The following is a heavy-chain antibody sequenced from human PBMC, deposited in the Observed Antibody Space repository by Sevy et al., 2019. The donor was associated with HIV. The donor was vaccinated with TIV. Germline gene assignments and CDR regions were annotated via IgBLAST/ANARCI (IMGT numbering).Heavy chain of an antibody. V-gene: IGHV3-11*01. CDR3: ARSRAYCSSTSCYIRDYYYYGMDV. J-gene: IGHJ6*02. D-gene: IGHD2-2*02. Sequence: GGSLRLSCAASGFTFSDYYMSWIRQAPGKGLELVSYISSSCSTIYYSDSVKGRFTISRDNAKNSLYLQMNSLRAEDTAVYYCARSRAYCSSTSCYIRDYYYYGMDVWGQGTTVTVSS. CDR1: GFTFSDYY. CDR2: ISSSCSTI.